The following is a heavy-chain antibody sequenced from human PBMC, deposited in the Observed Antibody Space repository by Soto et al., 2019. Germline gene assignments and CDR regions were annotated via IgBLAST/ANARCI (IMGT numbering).Heavy chain of an antibody. D-gene: IGHD6-13*01. Sequence: SVKVSCKASAGTFSSYAISWVRQAPGQGLEWMGGIIPIFGTANYAQKFQGRVTITADESTSTAYMELSSLRSEDTAVYYCARVSLYSSSWYYYGMDVWGQGTTVTVSS. V-gene: IGHV1-69*13. CDR1: AGTFSSYA. J-gene: IGHJ6*02. CDR2: IIPIFGTA. CDR3: ARVSLYSSSWYYYGMDV.